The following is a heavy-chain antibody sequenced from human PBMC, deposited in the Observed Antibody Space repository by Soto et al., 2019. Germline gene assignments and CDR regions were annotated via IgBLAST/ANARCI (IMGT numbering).Heavy chain of an antibody. V-gene: IGHV4-4*07. CDR3: ARASVGPPGGGSWTMPFDS. CDR1: GGSVSSYY. Sequence: SETLSLTCSVSGGSVSSYYWSWIRQPAGKGPEWIGRIYTGGSTNYNPSLKSRATMSVDTSKNQFSLRLTSVTAADTAVYYCARASVGPPGGGSWTMPFDSWGRGTLVTVS. J-gene: IGHJ4*02. CDR2: IYTGGST. D-gene: IGHD2-15*01.